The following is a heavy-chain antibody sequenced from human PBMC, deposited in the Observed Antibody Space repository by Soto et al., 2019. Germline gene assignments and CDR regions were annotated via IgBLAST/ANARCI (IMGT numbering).Heavy chain of an antibody. CDR3: ARVGCSSTSCLDY. CDR1: SGSISSSNW. Sequence: PSETLSLTCAVSSGSISSSNWWSWVRQPPGKGLEWIGEIYHSGSTNYNPSLKSRVTISVDKSKNQFSLKLSSVTAADTAVYYCARVGCSSTSCLDYWGQGTLVTVSS. CDR2: IYHSGST. V-gene: IGHV4-4*02. D-gene: IGHD2-2*01. J-gene: IGHJ4*02.